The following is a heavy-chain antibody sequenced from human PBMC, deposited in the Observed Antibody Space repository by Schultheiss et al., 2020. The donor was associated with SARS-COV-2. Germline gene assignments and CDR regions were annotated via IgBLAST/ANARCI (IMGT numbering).Heavy chain of an antibody. CDR1: GFTFSSYE. CDR2: ISSTTSYNNI. CDR3: AGASSWYHPCELDV. V-gene: IGHV3-21*05. J-gene: IGHJ6*02. Sequence: GGSLRLSCAASGFTFSSYEMNWVRQAPGKGLEWISYISSTTSYNNIYYADSVKGRFTISRDNSKNTLYLQMNSLRAEDTAVYYCAGASSWYHPCELDVWGQGTTVTVSS. D-gene: IGHD6-13*01.